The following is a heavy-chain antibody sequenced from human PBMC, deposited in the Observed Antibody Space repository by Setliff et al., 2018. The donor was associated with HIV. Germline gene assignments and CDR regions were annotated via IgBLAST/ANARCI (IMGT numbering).Heavy chain of an antibody. D-gene: IGHD6-13*01. CDR2: IWYDGSNQ. CDR3: ARYSSSWHTFDY. Sequence: GGSLRLSCAASGFTFSNYAMHWVRQAPGKGLEWVAVIWYDGSNQNYADSVKGRLTISRDNSNNTLYLQMNSLTHEDTAVYHCARYSSSWHTFDYWGQGALITVSS. V-gene: IGHV3-33*01. J-gene: IGHJ4*02. CDR1: GFTFSNYA.